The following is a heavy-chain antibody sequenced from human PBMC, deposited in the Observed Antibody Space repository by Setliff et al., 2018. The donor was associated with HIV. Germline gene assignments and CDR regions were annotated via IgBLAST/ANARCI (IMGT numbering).Heavy chain of an antibody. CDR3: ARDPAPSSSASYFQH. V-gene: IGHV1-46*01. J-gene: IGHJ1*01. CDR2: INPSGGST. CDR1: GYTFTRYF. D-gene: IGHD6-6*01. Sequence: ASVKVSCKASGYTFTRYFMHCVRQAPGQGLEWLGMINPSGGSTWYAQKFQGRVTMTGDTSMNTAYMELSRLRSDDTAVYYCARDPAPSSSASYFQHWGQGTPVTVSS.